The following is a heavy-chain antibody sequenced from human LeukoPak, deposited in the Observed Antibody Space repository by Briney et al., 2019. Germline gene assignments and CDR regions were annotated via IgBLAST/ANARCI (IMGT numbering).Heavy chain of an antibody. CDR3: ARIQKVRSIYYFDY. CDR1: GFSPSTNGVG. J-gene: IGHJ4*02. D-gene: IGHD2-21*01. Sequence: SGPTLVNPTQTLTLTCTFSGFSPSTNGVGVGWTRQPPGKALEWLALIYWDAVKRYSPSLESRLSITRDTSKNQVVLTMTNMDPVDTATFYCARIQKVRSIYYFDYWGQGTLVTVSS. V-gene: IGHV2-5*02. CDR2: IYWDAVK.